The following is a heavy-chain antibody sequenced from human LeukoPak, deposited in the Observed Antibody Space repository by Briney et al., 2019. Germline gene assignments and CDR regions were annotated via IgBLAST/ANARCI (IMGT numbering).Heavy chain of an antibody. CDR2: VDPEDGET. Sequence: ATVKISCKVSGYTFTDYYMHWVQQAPGKGLEWMGLVDPEDGETIYAEKFQGRVTITADTSTDTAYMELSSLRSEDTAVYYCATWADCSITSCYTLYYYYMDVWAKGTTVTVSS. J-gene: IGHJ6*03. V-gene: IGHV1-69-2*01. D-gene: IGHD2-2*02. CDR1: GYTFTDYY. CDR3: ATWADCSITSCYTLYYYYMDV.